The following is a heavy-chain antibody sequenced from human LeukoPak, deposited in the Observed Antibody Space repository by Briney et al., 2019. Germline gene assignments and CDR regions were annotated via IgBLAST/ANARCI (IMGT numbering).Heavy chain of an antibody. Sequence: ASVKVSCKTSGYTFTRYDIDWVRQATGQRLEWMGWMNPNTGHTAYAPKFQGRVTFTRNTSVSTAYMELDILISEDTAVYFCARGAITGTDAEYYYYYMDVWGKGTTVTVSS. V-gene: IGHV1-8*03. CDR1: GYTFTRYD. CDR2: MNPNTGHT. J-gene: IGHJ6*03. D-gene: IGHD1-7*01. CDR3: ARGAITGTDAEYYYYYMDV.